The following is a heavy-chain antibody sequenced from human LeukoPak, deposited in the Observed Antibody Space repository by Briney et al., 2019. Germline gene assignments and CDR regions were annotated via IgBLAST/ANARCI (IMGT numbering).Heavy chain of an antibody. V-gene: IGHV1-18*01. CDR2: ISAYSGNT. CDR3: ARARGYYYGSGSYRWFDP. Sequence: ASVKVSCKASGYTFTSYGISWVRQAPGQGLEWMGWISAYSGNTNYAQKLQDRVTMTTDTSTSTAYMELRSLRSDDTAVYYCARARGYYYGSGSYRWFDPWGQGTLVTVSS. D-gene: IGHD3-10*01. CDR1: GYTFTSYG. J-gene: IGHJ5*02.